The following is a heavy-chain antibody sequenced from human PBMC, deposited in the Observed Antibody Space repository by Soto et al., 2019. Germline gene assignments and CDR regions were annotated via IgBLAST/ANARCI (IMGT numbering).Heavy chain of an antibody. Sequence: QVKLMESGGGVVQPGRSLRLSCAASGFNVSAYTMHWVRQAPGKGLEWVAVISSDGNHKYYTDSVKGRFTISRDTSTNTLYLQMNSLRAEDTAVYYCARWEQPLFDYWGQGTLVTVSS. J-gene: IGHJ4*02. D-gene: IGHD1-26*01. CDR1: GFNVSAYT. CDR2: ISSDGNHK. V-gene: IGHV3-30-3*01. CDR3: ARWEQPLFDY.